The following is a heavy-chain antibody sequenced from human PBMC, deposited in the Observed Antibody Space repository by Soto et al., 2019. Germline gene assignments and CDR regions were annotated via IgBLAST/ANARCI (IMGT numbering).Heavy chain of an antibody. CDR2: ISPIDSDT. CDR3: ARQSYYDVLTGYLNWFDS. V-gene: IGHV5-51*01. D-gene: IGHD3-9*01. CDR1: VFSFTSYW. J-gene: IGHJ5*01. Sequence: GESLKISCRGSVFSFTSYWIGWVRQMPGKGLEWMGIISPIDSDTRYSPSFEGQVTISADNSISTAYLHWSSLKASDTGIYYCARQSYYDVLTGYLNWFDSWGRGTQVTVSS.